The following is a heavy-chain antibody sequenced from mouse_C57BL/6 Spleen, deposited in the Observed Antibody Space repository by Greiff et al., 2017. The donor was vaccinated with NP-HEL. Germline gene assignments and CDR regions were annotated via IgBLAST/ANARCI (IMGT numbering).Heavy chain of an antibody. D-gene: IGHD2-2*01. Sequence: VQLQQSGAELVMPGASVKLSCKASGYTFTSYWMHWVKQRPGQGLEWVGEIDPSDSYTNYNQKFKGKSTLTVDKSSSTAYMQLSSLTSEDSAVYYCARIYYGYDEDYWGQGTTLTVSS. J-gene: IGHJ2*01. CDR1: GYTFTSYW. V-gene: IGHV1-69*01. CDR2: IDPSDSYT. CDR3: ARIYYGYDEDY.